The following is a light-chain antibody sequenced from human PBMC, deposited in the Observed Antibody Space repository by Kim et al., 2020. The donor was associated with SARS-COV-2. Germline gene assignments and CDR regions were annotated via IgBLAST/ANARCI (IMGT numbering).Light chain of an antibody. CDR1: QSVSSSY. J-gene: IGKJ1*01. V-gene: IGKV3-20*01. CDR3: QQYGSSPRT. CDR2: GAS. Sequence: LTQSPGTLSLSPGERATLSCRASQSVSSSYLAWYQQKPGQAPRLLIYGASSRATGIPDFTLTISRLEPEDFAVYYCQQYGSSPRTFGQGTKVDIK.